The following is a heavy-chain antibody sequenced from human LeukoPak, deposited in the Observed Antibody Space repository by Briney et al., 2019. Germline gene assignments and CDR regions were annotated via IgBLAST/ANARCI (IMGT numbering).Heavy chain of an antibody. CDR2: IRYDGSNK. D-gene: IGHD3-10*01. CDR3: AKDWGRGLLWFGEPGGY. Sequence: GGSLRLSCAASGFTFSSYGMHWVRQAPGKGLEWVAFIRYDGSNKYYADSVKGRFTISTDNSKNTLYLQMNSLRAEDTAVYYCAKDWGRGLLWFGEPGGYWGQGTLVTVSS. V-gene: IGHV3-30*02. CDR1: GFTFSSYG. J-gene: IGHJ4*02.